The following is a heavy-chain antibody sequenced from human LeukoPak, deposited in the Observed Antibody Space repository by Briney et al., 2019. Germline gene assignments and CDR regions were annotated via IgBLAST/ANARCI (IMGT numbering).Heavy chain of an antibody. J-gene: IGHJ6*02. Sequence: PGGSLRLSCAASGFAFSSYNMNWVRQAPGKGLEWISYIGSSGSPTHYADSVGGRFTISRDNAKNSLYLQMNSLRDEDTAVYFCARKPYSDTSGRLSDVWGQGTTVTDSS. CDR3: ARKPYSDTSGRLSDV. V-gene: IGHV3-48*02. CDR2: IGSSGSPT. D-gene: IGHD3-22*01. CDR1: GFAFSSYN.